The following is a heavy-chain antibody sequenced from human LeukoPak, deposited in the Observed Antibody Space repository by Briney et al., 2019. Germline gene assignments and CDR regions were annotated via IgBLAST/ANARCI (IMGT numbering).Heavy chain of an antibody. CDR2: ISSSSSYI. V-gene: IGHV3-21*01. D-gene: IGHD2-15*01. CDR1: GFTFSSYG. J-gene: IGHJ4*02. CDR3: ARVAATAFDY. Sequence: GGSLRLSCAASGFTFSSYGMHWVRQAPGKGLEWVSSISSSSSYIYYADSVKGRFTISRDNAKNSLYLQMNSLRAEDTAVYYCARVAATAFDYWGQGTLVTVSS.